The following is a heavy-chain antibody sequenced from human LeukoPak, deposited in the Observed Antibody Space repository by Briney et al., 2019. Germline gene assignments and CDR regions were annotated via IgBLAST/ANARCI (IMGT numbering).Heavy chain of an antibody. CDR3: ARTPSGGGYNGY. V-gene: IGHV1-18*01. D-gene: IGHD5-24*01. J-gene: IGHJ4*02. Sequence: VASVTVSCKASGYTFTSYGISWVRQAPGQGLEWMGWISAYNGNTNYAQKFQGRVTITTDTSTSTAYMELRSLRSDDTAVYYCARTPSGGGYNGYWGQGTLVTVSS. CDR2: ISAYNGNT. CDR1: GYTFTSYG.